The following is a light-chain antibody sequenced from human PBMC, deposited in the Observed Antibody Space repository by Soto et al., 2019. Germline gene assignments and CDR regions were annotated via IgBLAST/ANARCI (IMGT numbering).Light chain of an antibody. CDR1: QGISSW. CDR2: AAS. Sequence: DIQMTQSPSSVSASVGDRVTITCRASQGISSWLVWYQQKPGKAPKLLIYAASSLQSGVPSRFGGGGSGTDFTLTISSLQPEDFATYYCQQANSFPWTFGQGTKVEIK. CDR3: QQANSFPWT. V-gene: IGKV1-12*01. J-gene: IGKJ1*01.